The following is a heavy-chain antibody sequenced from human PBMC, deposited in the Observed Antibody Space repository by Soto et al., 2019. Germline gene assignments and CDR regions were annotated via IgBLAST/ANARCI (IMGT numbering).Heavy chain of an antibody. CDR1: GGSISSSSYY. V-gene: IGHV4-39*01. CDR2: IYYSGST. CDR3: ARRHKALYSYYYGMDV. J-gene: IGHJ6*02. Sequence: QLQLQESGPGLVKPSETLSLTCTVSGGSISSSSYYWGWIRQPPGKGLEWIGSIYYSGSTYYNPSLKSRVTISVDTSKNQFSLKLSSVTAADTAVYYCARRHKALYSYYYGMDVWGQGTTVTVSS.